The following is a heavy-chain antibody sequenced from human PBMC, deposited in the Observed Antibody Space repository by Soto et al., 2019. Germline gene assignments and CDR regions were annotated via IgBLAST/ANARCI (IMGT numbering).Heavy chain of an antibody. CDR1: GFSFEDSG. CDR2: INWNGGVR. Sequence: PGGSLRLSCAASGFSFEDSGMHWVRQIPGKGLEWVSGINWNGGVRVYADSVKGRFTISRDNAENSLYLQMNSLRAEDTAVYYCARDILTGYYPWFDPWGQGTLVTVSS. V-gene: IGHV3-9*01. D-gene: IGHD3-9*01. CDR3: ARDILTGYYPWFDP. J-gene: IGHJ5*02.